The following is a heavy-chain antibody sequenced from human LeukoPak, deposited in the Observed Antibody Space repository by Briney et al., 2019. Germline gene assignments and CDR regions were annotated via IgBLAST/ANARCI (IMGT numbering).Heavy chain of an antibody. D-gene: IGHD4-17*01. CDR2: IKQDGSEK. CDR3: AREDYGDYEEVYFDY. CDR1: GFTFSSYE. Sequence: GGSLRLSCAASGFTFSSYEMNWVRQAPGKGLEWVANIKQDGSEKYYVDSVKGRFTISRDNAKNSLYLQMNSLRAEDTAVYYCAREDYGDYEEVYFDYWGQGTLVTVSS. V-gene: IGHV3-7*01. J-gene: IGHJ4*02.